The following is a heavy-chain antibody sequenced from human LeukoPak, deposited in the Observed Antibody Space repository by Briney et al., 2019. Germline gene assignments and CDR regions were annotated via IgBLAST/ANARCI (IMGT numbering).Heavy chain of an antibody. D-gene: IGHD6-19*01. CDR1: GYTFTGYY. Sequence: ASAKVSCKASGYTFTGYYMHWVRQATGQGLEWMGWINPNSGGTNYAQKFQGRVTMTRDTSISTAYMELSRLRSDDTAVYYCARTDSSAWIDYWGQGTLVTVSS. V-gene: IGHV1-2*02. J-gene: IGHJ4*02. CDR3: ARTDSSAWIDY. CDR2: INPNSGGT.